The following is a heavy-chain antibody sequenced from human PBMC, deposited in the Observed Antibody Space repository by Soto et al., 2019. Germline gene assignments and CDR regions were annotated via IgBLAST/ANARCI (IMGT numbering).Heavy chain of an antibody. J-gene: IGHJ1*01. D-gene: IGHD6-13*01. CDR2: ISYDGSNK. Sequence: QVQLVESGGGVVQPGRSLRLSCAASGFTFSSYGMHWVRQAPGKGLEWVAVISYDGSNKYYADSVKGRFTISRENSKNTLYLQMDGLRAEDTAVCYCAKDWVSAAADEHWGQGTLVTVSS. CDR1: GFTFSSYG. V-gene: IGHV3-30*18. CDR3: AKDWVSAAADEH.